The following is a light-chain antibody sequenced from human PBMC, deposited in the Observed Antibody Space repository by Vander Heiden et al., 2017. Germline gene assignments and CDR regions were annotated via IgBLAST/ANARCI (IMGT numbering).Light chain of an antibody. CDR3: SSYAGRSNYVV. Sequence: QSALTQPPSASASPGQSVTISCTGTSSDVGAYNYVSWYQQHPGKAPKVMIYEVSKRPSGVADRFSGSKSGNAASLTVSGLRADDEADYYCSSYAGRSNYVVFGGGTKLTVL. J-gene: IGLJ2*01. CDR1: SSDVGAYNY. V-gene: IGLV2-8*01. CDR2: EVS.